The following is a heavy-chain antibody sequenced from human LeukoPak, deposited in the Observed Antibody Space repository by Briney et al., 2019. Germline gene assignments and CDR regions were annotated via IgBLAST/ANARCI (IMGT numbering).Heavy chain of an antibody. CDR3: ARGRDYSDRSGNYYVYAFDI. CDR1: GGSISSYY. Sequence: SETLPLTCTVSGGSISSYYWSWIRQPPGKGLEWIGSMHYSGRSNYDRSLKSRVTILVDTSKNQFSLRLSSVTAADTAMYYCARGRDYSDRSGNYYVYAFDIWGQGTMVTVSS. J-gene: IGHJ3*02. CDR2: MHYSGRS. V-gene: IGHV4-59*01. D-gene: IGHD3-22*01.